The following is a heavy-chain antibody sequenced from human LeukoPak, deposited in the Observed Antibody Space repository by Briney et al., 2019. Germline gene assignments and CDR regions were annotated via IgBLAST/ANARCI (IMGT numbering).Heavy chain of an antibody. CDR3: ARVGTYDGGHSCGFSDY. J-gene: IGHJ4*02. Sequence: GGSLRLSCAASGFAFNTYTMNWVRQAPGKGLEWVSSISSTSTYIYYADSVKGRFTISRDNAKNSLYLQMNGLTAVDTAVYYCARVGTYDGGHSCGFSDYWGQGTLVTVSS. CDR1: GFAFNTYT. D-gene: IGHD5-18*01. V-gene: IGHV3-21*01. CDR2: ISSTSTYI.